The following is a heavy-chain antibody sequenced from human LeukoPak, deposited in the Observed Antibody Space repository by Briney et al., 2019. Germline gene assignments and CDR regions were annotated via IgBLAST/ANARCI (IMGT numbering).Heavy chain of an antibody. Sequence: HPGGSLRLSCAASGFTFSTSGMTWVRQAPGKGLDWVSTISGSGGTPYYTDSVKGRFTISRDNSKNTLYLQMNSLRAEDTAVYYCAKTRGISISGVVPLCDYWGQGTLVTVSS. CDR2: ISGSGGTP. J-gene: IGHJ4*02. V-gene: IGHV3-23*01. CDR3: AKTRGISISGVVPLCDY. CDR1: GFTFSTSG. D-gene: IGHD3-3*01.